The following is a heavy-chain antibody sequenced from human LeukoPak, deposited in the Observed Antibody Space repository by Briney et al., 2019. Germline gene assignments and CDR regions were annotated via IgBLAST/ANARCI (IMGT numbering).Heavy chain of an antibody. J-gene: IGHJ4*02. D-gene: IGHD5-18*01. CDR3: ARESSGYSSTVDY. CDR2: ISSSGSTI. V-gene: IGHV3-48*03. CDR1: GFTFSSYE. Sequence: QPGGSLRLSCAASGFTFSSYEMNWVRQAPGKGLEWVSYISSSGSTIYYADSVKGRFTISRDNAENSLYLQMNSLRAEDTAVYYCARESSGYSSTVDYWGQGTLVTVSS.